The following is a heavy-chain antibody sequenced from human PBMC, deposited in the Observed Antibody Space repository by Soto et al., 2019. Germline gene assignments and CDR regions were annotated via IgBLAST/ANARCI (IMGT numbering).Heavy chain of an antibody. D-gene: IGHD3-22*01. Sequence: QVQLVESGGGVVQPGRSLRLSCAASGFTFSSYGMHWVGQAPGKRLEWVAVISYDGSNKYYADSVKGRFTISRDNSKNTLYLQMNSLRADDTAAYYCAKGYYYDSSGYYDYWGQGTLVTVSS. CDR3: AKGYYYDSSGYYDY. CDR2: ISYDGSNK. V-gene: IGHV3-30*18. J-gene: IGHJ4*02. CDR1: GFTFSSYG.